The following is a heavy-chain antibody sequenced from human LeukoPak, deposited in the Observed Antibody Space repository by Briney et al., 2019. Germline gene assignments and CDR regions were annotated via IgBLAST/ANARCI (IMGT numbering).Heavy chain of an antibody. CDR3: AKGSRGSYDY. Sequence: GGSLRLSCAASGFPVSAHYMTWVRQAPGKGLEWVSVIDTGGGTYYADSVKGRFTMSRDNSKNALYLQMNSLRAEDTAVYYCAKGSRGSYDYWGQGTLVTVSS. CDR1: GFPVSAHY. J-gene: IGHJ4*02. V-gene: IGHV3-53*01. D-gene: IGHD1-26*01. CDR2: IDTGGGT.